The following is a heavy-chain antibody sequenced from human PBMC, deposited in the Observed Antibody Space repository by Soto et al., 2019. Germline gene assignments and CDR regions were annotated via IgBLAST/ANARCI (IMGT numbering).Heavy chain of an antibody. D-gene: IGHD2-2*01. CDR2: ISAYNGNT. CDR3: ARVRGDIVVVPAATPYYYYGMDV. Sequence: ASVKVSCKASGYTFTSYGISWVRQAPGQGLEWMVWISAYNGNTNYAQKLQGRVTMTTDTSTSTAYMELRSLRSDDTAVYYCARVRGDIVVVPAATPYYYYGMDVWGQGTTVTVSS. CDR1: GYTFTSYG. J-gene: IGHJ6*02. V-gene: IGHV1-18*01.